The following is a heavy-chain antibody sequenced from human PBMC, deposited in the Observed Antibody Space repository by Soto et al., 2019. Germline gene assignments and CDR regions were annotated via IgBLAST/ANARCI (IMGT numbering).Heavy chain of an antibody. CDR1: GGSITNNNYY. D-gene: IGHD5-18*01. V-gene: IGHV4-31*03. Sequence: QVQLQESGPGLVKPSQTLSLTCTVSGGSITNNNYYWSWIRQHPGKGLEWIGYINYVGSAYYNPSLKSRLTLSVDTSKNQFFLKVTSVTAAGTAVFYCARVPRSYGRSFMFDSWGQGTLVTVSS. CDR2: INYVGSA. J-gene: IGHJ4*02. CDR3: ARVPRSYGRSFMFDS.